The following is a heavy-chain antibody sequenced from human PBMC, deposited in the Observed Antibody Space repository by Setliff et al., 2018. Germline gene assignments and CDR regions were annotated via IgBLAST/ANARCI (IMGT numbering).Heavy chain of an antibody. D-gene: IGHD2-15*01. CDR2: ISDSGGST. CDR1: GFTFSSYA. V-gene: IGHV3-23*01. Sequence: GGSLRLSCAASGFTFSSYAMSWVRQAPGKGLEWVSAISDSGGSTYYADSVKGRFTISRDNSKNTLYLQMNSLRPEDTAVYYCARTCSGSGCYAGLESWGQGTPVTVSS. J-gene: IGHJ4*02. CDR3: ARTCSGSGCYAGLES.